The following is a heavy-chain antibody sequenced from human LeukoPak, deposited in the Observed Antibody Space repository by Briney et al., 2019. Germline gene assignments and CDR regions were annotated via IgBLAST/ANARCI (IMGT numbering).Heavy chain of an antibody. CDR1: GYSISSGYY. Sequence: SETLSLTCTVSGYSISSGYYWGWIRQPPGKGLEWIGSIYHSGSTYYNPSLKSRVTISVDTSKNQFSLKLSSVTAADTAVYYCASSKRDGYNLGDDYWGQGTLVTVSS. CDR3: ASSKRDGYNLGDDY. CDR2: IYHSGST. D-gene: IGHD5-24*01. V-gene: IGHV4-38-2*02. J-gene: IGHJ4*02.